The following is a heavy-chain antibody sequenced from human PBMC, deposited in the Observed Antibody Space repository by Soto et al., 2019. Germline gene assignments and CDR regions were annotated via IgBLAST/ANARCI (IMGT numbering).Heavy chain of an antibody. V-gene: IGHV1-69*13. CDR3: ARGLGYDPVAYGMDV. J-gene: IGHJ6*02. Sequence: EASVKVSCKASGGTFSSYAISWVRQAPGQGLEWMGGIIPIFGTANYAQKFQGRVTITADESTSTAYMELSSLRSEDTAVYYCARGLGYDPVAYGMDVWGQGTTVTVSS. D-gene: IGHD5-12*01. CDR2: IIPIFGTA. CDR1: GGTFSSYA.